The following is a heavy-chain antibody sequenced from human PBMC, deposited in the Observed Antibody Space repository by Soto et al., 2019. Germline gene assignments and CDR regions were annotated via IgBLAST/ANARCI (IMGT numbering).Heavy chain of an antibody. Sequence: GSLRLSCAASGFTFSSYSMNWVRQAPGKGLEWVSSISSSSSYIYYADSVKGRFTISRDNAKNSLYLQMNSLRAEDTAVYYCARDLGGFNWFDPWGQGTLVTVSS. J-gene: IGHJ5*02. V-gene: IGHV3-21*01. D-gene: IGHD3-10*01. CDR3: ARDLGGFNWFDP. CDR2: ISSSSSYI. CDR1: GFTFSSYS.